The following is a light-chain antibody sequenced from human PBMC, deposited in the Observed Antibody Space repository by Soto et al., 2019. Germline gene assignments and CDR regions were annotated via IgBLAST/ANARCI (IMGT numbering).Light chain of an antibody. CDR1: QSIRYW. Sequence: DIHMTQSPSTLSASVGDRVTITCRASQSIRYWVAWYQHKPGKAPKLLIYDASTLESGVPTRFSGSGSGTEFTLTISSLHPDDFATYYCQQYNILSTFGQGTKVDIK. CDR2: DAS. J-gene: IGKJ1*01. CDR3: QQYNILST. V-gene: IGKV1-5*01.